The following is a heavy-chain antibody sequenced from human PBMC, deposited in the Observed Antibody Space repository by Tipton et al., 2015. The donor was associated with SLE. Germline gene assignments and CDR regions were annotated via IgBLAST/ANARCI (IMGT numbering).Heavy chain of an antibody. CDR3: ARDGGPYIVVAPDWFDP. D-gene: IGHD2-2*01. V-gene: IGHV1-2*02. CDR1: GGTFSSYA. CDR2: INPNSGGT. J-gene: IGHJ5*02. Sequence: QLVQSGAEVKKPGSSVRVSCKASGGTFSSYAISWVRQAPGQGLEWMGRINPNSGGTNYAQKFQGRVTMTRDTSISTAYMELSRLRSDDTAVYYCARDGGPYIVVAPDWFDPWGQGTLVTVSS.